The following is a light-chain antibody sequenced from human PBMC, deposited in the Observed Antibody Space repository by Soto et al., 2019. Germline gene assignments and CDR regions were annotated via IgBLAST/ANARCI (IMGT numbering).Light chain of an antibody. J-gene: IGKJ1*01. CDR1: QNVDTNY. CDR2: GAS. V-gene: IGKV3-20*01. CDR3: QQYGSLSWT. Sequence: EIVLTQSPGTLSLSPGERATLSCRASQNVDTNYLAWYQQKPGQAPRIIIFGASGRATGIPDRFSGSGSETDFNLTISRLEAEDFAVDSCQQYGSLSWTFGQGPKVEIK.